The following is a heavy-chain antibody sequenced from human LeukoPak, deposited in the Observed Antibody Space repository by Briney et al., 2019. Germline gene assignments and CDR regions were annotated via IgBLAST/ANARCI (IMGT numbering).Heavy chain of an antibody. J-gene: IGHJ4*02. CDR1: GGSFSGYY. D-gene: IGHD1-14*01. CDR2: INHSGST. Sequence: SETLSLTCAVYGGSFSGYYWSWIRQPPGKGLEWIGEINHSGSTNYNPSLKSRVTISVDTSKNQFSLKLSSVTAADTAVYYCARGQPPGCWGQGTLVTVSS. CDR3: ARGQPPGC. V-gene: IGHV4-34*01.